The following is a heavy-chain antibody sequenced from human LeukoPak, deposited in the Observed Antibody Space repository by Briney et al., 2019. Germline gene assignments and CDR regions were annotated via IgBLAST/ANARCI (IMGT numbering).Heavy chain of an antibody. Sequence: GGSLRLSCAAPGFTVSSHYMSWFRQAPGMGLEWVSAIYTDGSTYYTDSVKGRSTISRDNFKNTLFLQMNTLRAEDTAVYYCARESGYAVGDYWGQGTLVTVSS. D-gene: IGHD5-12*01. V-gene: IGHV3-53*01. CDR1: GFTVSSHY. J-gene: IGHJ4*02. CDR3: ARESGYAVGDY. CDR2: IYTDGST.